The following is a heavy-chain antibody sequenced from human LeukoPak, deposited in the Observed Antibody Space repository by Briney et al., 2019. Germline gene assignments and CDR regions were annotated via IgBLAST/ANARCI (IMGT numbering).Heavy chain of an antibody. V-gene: IGHV4-4*07. CDR1: GGSISSYY. CDR3: ARGKNGYTILDS. CDR2: MSTSGST. Sequence: SETLSLTCTVSGGSISSYYWSWIRQPAGKALEWIGRMSTSGSTDYNPSLKSRVSISVDKAKNLFSLRLTSVTAADTAVYYCARGKNGYTILDSWGQGTLVTVSS. D-gene: IGHD5-24*01. J-gene: IGHJ4*02.